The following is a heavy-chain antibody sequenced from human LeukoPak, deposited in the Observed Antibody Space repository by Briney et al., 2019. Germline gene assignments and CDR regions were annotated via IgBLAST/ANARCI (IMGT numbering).Heavy chain of an antibody. CDR2: IYYSGST. Sequence: PSQTLSPTCTVSGGSISSGGYYWSWIRQNPGKGLEWIGYIYYSGSTYYNPPLKSRVTISLDTSKNQFSLELSSVTAADTAVYYCARISSSWYEADYWGQGTLVTVSS. J-gene: IGHJ4*02. CDR3: ARISSSWYEADY. CDR1: GGSISSGGYY. V-gene: IGHV4-31*03. D-gene: IGHD6-13*01.